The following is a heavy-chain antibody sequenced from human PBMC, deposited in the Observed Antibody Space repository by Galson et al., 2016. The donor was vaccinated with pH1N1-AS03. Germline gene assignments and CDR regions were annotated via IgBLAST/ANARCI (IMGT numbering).Heavy chain of an antibody. J-gene: IGHJ2*01. CDR2: VHNSGNT. V-gene: IGHV4-4*07. CDR1: GGSMSTYY. D-gene: IGHD3-10*01. CDR3: ARGTNFYGAGSYNSPDSYFDI. Sequence: SETLSLTCSVSGGSMSTYYWRWIRQPAGKGLEWIGRVHNSGNTYYSPSLKSRVAMSVDTSTNHFSLTLNSVTAADTAVYFCARGTNFYGAGSYNSPDSYFDIWGRGTLVTVSS.